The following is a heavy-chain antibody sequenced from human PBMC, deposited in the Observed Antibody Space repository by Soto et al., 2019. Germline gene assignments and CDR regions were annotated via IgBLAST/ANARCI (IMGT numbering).Heavy chain of an antibody. CDR2: IYYSGST. CDR1: GVSISSSSYY. J-gene: IGHJ5*02. Sequence: SETLSLSCTVSGVSISSSSYYWGWIRQPPGKGLEWIGSIYYSGSTYYNPSLKSRVTISVDTSKNQFSLKLSSVTAADTAVYYCARHGERHSSSWCDNWFDPWGQGTLVTVSS. D-gene: IGHD6-13*01. CDR3: ARHGERHSSSWCDNWFDP. V-gene: IGHV4-39*01.